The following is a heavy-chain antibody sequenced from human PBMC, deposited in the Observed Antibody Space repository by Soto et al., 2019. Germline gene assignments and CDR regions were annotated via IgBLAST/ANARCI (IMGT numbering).Heavy chain of an antibody. CDR2: ISYDGSNK. J-gene: IGHJ6*02. Sequence: PGGSLRLSCAVSGFTVSSYGMHWVRQAPGKGLEWVAVISYDGSNKYYADSVKGRFTISRDNSKNMLYLQMNSLRAEDTAVYYCAKIHYGSGTTYYYYGMDVWGQGTTVTVSS. CDR3: AKIHYGSGTTYYYYGMDV. D-gene: IGHD3-10*01. V-gene: IGHV3-30*18. CDR1: GFTVSSYG.